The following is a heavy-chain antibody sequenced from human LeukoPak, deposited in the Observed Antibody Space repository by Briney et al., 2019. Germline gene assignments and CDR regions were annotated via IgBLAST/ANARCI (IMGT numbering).Heavy chain of an antibody. V-gene: IGHV1-69*05. D-gene: IGHD6-13*01. J-gene: IGHJ4*02. CDR1: GGTFSSYA. Sequence: SVKVSCKASGGTFSSYAISWVRQAPGQGLEWMGGIIPIFGTANYAQKLQGRVTMTTDTSTSTAYVELRSLRSDDTAVYYCARAQTFYSSSWSPYYFDYWGQGTLVTVSS. CDR3: ARAQTFYSSSWSPYYFDY. CDR2: IIPIFGTA.